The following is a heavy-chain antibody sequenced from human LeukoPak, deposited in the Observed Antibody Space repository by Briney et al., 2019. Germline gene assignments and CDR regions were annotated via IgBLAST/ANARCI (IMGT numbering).Heavy chain of an antibody. CDR3: ARLVGSSSSDY. V-gene: IGHV4-4*09. D-gene: IGHD6-6*01. J-gene: IGHJ4*02. Sequence: SETLSLTCTVSGGSISTDYWSWIRQPPGKGLEWIGYIYSSGSTNYNPSLKSRVTISVDTSKNQFSLKLNSVTAADTAVYYCARLVGSSSSDYWGQGTLVTVSS. CDR2: IYSSGST. CDR1: GGSISTDY.